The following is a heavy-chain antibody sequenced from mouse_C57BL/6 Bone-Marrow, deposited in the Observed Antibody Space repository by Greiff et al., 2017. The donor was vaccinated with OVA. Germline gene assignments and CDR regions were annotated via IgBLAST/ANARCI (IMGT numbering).Heavy chain of an antibody. V-gene: IGHV5-9-1*02. Sequence: EVQRVESGEGLVKPGGSLKLSCAASGFTFSSYAMSWVRQTPEKRLEWVAYISSGGDYIYYADTVKGRFTISRDNARNTLYLQMSSLKSEDTAMYYCTRAIYYDPSFDYWGQGTTLTVSS. J-gene: IGHJ2*01. CDR2: ISSGGDYI. D-gene: IGHD2-4*01. CDR3: TRAIYYDPSFDY. CDR1: GFTFSSYA.